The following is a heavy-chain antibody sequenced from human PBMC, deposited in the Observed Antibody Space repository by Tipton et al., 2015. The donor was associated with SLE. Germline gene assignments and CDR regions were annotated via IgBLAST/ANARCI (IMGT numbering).Heavy chain of an antibody. CDR3: ARGLYCSGGSCYYFDY. D-gene: IGHD2-15*01. CDR2: IYHSGST. Sequence: TLSLTCTVSGGSISSGSYYWSWIRQPAGKGLEWIGSIYHSGSTYYNPSLKSRVTISVDTSKNQFSLKLSSVTAADTAVYYCARGLYCSGGSCYYFDYWGQGTLVTVSS. CDR1: GGSISSGSYY. J-gene: IGHJ4*02. V-gene: IGHV4-61*10.